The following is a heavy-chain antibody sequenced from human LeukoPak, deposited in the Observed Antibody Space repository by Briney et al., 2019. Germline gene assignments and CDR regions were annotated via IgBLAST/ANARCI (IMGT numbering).Heavy chain of an antibody. CDR1: GFTFSSYA. CDR3: ARDGGTYRRYFDY. CDR2: ISNSGSTI. V-gene: IGHV3-48*04. D-gene: IGHD3-16*02. Sequence: PGGSLRLSCAASGFTFSSYAMSWVRQAPGKGLEWVSYISNSGSTIYYADSVKGRFTISRDNAKNSLYLQMNSLRAEDTAVYYCARDGGTYRRYFDYWGQGTLVTVTS. J-gene: IGHJ4*02.